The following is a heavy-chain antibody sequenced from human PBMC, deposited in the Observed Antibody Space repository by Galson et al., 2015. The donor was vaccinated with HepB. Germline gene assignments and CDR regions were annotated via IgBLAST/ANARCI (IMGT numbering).Heavy chain of an antibody. Sequence: SLRLSCAASGFTFSSYAMHWVRQAPGKGLEWVAVISYDGSSKYYADSVKGRFTISRDNSKNTLYLQMNSLRAEDTAVYYCARGGPISAKDLTYYFDYWGQGTLVTVSS. CDR3: ARGGPISAKDLTYYFDY. V-gene: IGHV3-30*04. D-gene: IGHD2-15*01. CDR1: GFTFSSYA. CDR2: ISYDGSSK. J-gene: IGHJ4*02.